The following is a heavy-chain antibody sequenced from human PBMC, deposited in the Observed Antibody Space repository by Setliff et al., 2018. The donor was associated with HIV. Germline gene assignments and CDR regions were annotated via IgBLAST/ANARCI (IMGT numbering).Heavy chain of an antibody. CDR1: GGSISSGTYY. CDR3: VREGGRITMVRGVPSGGLDV. CDR2: IYASGST. V-gene: IGHV4-61*02. D-gene: IGHD3-10*01. Sequence: SETLSLTCTVSGGSISSGTYYWSWIRQPADKGLEWIGRIYASGSTNYNPSLRSRVAISVDTSKNHFSLNLNSVTAADTAVYYCVREGGRITMVRGVPSGGLDVWGQGTTVTVS. J-gene: IGHJ6*02.